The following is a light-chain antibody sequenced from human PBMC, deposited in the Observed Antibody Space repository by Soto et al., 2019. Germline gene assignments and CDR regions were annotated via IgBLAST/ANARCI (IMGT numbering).Light chain of an antibody. J-gene: IGKJ3*01. V-gene: IGKV1-5*03. CDR1: ETINGW. CDR3: QQYNSYFFT. CDR2: RAS. Sequence: DIQMTQSPSTLSASVGDRVNITCRASETINGWLAWYQQKPGKAPKLLISRASDLQTGVPTRFSGSGSGPEFTLTISRLQTDDFATYYCQQYNSYFFTFRPGTKVDVK.